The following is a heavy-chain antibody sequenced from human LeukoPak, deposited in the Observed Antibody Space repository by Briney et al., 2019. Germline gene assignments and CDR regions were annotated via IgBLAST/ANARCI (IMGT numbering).Heavy chain of an antibody. CDR1: GFTFSDYY. D-gene: IGHD4-17*01. V-gene: IGHV3-11*06. J-gene: IGHJ4*02. CDR2: ISSSSSYT. Sequence: GGSLRLSCAASGFTFSDYYMRWIRQAPGKGLEWVSYISSSSSYTNYADSVKGRFTISRDNAKNSLYLQMNSLRAEDTAVYYCARVGYGDYGFDYWGQGTLVTVSS. CDR3: ARVGYGDYGFDY.